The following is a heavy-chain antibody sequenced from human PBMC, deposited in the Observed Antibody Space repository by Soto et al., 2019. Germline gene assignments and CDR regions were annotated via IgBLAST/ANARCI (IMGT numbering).Heavy chain of an antibody. CDR3: TRLGLHVVGAARGYYYGMDV. CDR1: EYSFTSYW. V-gene: IGHV5-10-1*01. CDR2: IDPSDSYT. J-gene: IGHJ6*02. D-gene: IGHD1-26*01. Sequence: EESLKISCKGSEYSFTSYWISWVRQMPGKGLERMGRIDPSDSYTNYSPSFQGDDTISADKSISTAYLQWRSRKASDTAMYYCTRLGLHVVGAARGYYYGMDVWGQGTTVTVSS.